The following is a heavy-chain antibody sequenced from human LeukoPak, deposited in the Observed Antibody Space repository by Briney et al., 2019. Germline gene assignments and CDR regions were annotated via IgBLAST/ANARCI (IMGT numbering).Heavy chain of an antibody. CDR3: ARSGYSYGSRHYYFDY. CDR1: GGTFSSYA. Sequence: GSSVKVSCTASGGTFSSYAISWVRQAPGQGLEWMGRIIPIFGIANYAQKFQGRVTITADKSTSTAYMELSSLRSEDTAVYYCARSGYSYGSRHYYFDYWGQGTLVTVSS. CDR2: IIPIFGIA. J-gene: IGHJ4*02. V-gene: IGHV1-69*04. D-gene: IGHD5-18*01.